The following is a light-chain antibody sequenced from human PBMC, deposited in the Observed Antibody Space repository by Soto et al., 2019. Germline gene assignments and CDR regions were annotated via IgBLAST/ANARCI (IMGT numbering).Light chain of an antibody. CDR2: EGR. Sequence: QSALTQPASVSGSPGQSITIYCTGTSSEVGSSNLVSWYEQHPVKVPKVMIYEGRKRPSGVSNRFSGSKSGNTASLTISGLQAEDEADYYCCSYASSSTYYVFGTGTKLTVL. CDR3: CSYASSSTYYV. CDR1: SSEVGSSNL. V-gene: IGLV2-23*01. J-gene: IGLJ1*01.